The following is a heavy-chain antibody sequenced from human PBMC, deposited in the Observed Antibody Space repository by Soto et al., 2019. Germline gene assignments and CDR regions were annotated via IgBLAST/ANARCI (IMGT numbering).Heavy chain of an antibody. CDR2: ISWNSGSI. CDR3: ATSPYSSSPSPIDY. D-gene: IGHD6-6*01. CDR1: GFTFDDYA. J-gene: IGHJ4*02. V-gene: IGHV3-9*01. Sequence: GGSLRLSCAASGFTFDDYAMHWVRQAPGKGLEWVSGISWNSGSIGYADSVKGRFTISRDNAKNSLYLQMNSLRAEDTALYYCATSPYSSSPSPIDYWGQGTLVTVSS.